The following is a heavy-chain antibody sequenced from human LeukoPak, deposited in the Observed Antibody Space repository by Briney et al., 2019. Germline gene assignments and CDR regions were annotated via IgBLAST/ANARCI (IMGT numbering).Heavy chain of an antibody. D-gene: IGHD3-10*01. CDR2: IYSGGST. CDR3: AGDQGDYGSGTFDP. Sequence: GGSLRLSCAASGFTVSSDYMHWVRQDPGKGLEWVSVIYSGGSTYYADSVKGRFTISRDSSNNTLYLQMSSLRPEDTAVYYCAGDQGDYGSGTFDPWGQGTLVTVSS. CDR1: GFTVSSDY. J-gene: IGHJ5*02. V-gene: IGHV3-66*02.